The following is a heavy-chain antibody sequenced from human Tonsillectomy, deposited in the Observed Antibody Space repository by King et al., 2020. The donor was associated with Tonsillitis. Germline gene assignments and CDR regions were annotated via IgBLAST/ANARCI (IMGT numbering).Heavy chain of an antibody. CDR1: GFTFSNAW. V-gene: IGHV3-15*01. D-gene: IGHD6-19*01. CDR3: TTGYRYSSGWYESLLFDY. CDR2: IKSKTDGGTT. Sequence: VQLVESGGGLVEPGGSLRLSCAASGFTFSNAWMSWVRQAPGKGLEWVGRIKSKTDGGTTDYAAPVKGRFTISRDDSKNTLYLQMNSLKTEDTAVYYCTTGYRYSSGWYESLLFDYWGQGTLVTVSS. J-gene: IGHJ4*02.